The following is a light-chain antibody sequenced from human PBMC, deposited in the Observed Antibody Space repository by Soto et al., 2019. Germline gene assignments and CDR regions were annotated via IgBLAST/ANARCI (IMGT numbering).Light chain of an antibody. CDR1: QSVSSN. CDR2: HTS. CDR3: QQYNRWPLT. Sequence: EIVLPQSPGTMSLSPGARATLSCRASQSVSSNLAWYQQKPGQAPRLLVYHTSTRATGIPARFSGSGSGTEFTLTISSLQSDDSAVYYCQQYNRWPLTFGQGTK. V-gene: IGKV3D-15*01. J-gene: IGKJ1*01.